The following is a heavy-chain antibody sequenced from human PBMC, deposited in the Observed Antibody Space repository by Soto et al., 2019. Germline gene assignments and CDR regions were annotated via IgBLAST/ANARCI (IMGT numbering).Heavy chain of an antibody. CDR2: TYYRSKWYN. CDR1: GDSVSSNNIA. Sequence: QVQLQQSGPGLVKPSQTLSLTCAVSGDSVSSNNIAWTWLRPSPWRCLEWLGRTYYRSKWYNEYAVFVRSRITITVDTAENLCARHLNSVAAEDPAVYYCAMGAWATVTSGGQGAEVTASS. CDR3: AMGAWATVTS. V-gene: IGHV6-1*01. J-gene: IGHJ1*01. D-gene: IGHD3-16*01.